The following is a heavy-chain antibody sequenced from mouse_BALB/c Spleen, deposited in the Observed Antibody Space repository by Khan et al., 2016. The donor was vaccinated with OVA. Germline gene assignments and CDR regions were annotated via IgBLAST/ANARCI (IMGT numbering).Heavy chain of an antibody. J-gene: IGHJ3*01. CDR3: ARGGYGSFAY. Sequence: QVQLQSSGPELVKPGALVKMSCKASGYTFTSYGINWVRQRPGQGLEWIGWIYPGDGSTKYNEKFKGKATLTADKSSSTAYMQLSSLTSENSAGYFGARGGYGSFAYWGQGTLVTVSA. CDR2: IYPGDGST. V-gene: IGHV1S56*01. CDR1: GYTFTSYG. D-gene: IGHD1-2*01.